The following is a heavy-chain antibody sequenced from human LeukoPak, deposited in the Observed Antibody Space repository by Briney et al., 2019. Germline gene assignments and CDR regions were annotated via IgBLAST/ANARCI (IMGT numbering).Heavy chain of an antibody. CDR3: AELGITMIGGV. V-gene: IGHV3-23*01. CDR1: GFSLSSYA. CDR2: TSSSDAGK. J-gene: IGHJ6*04. Sequence: GGSLRLSCTVSGFSLSSYALSWVRRAPGKGLEWVSATSSSDAGKYYADSVRGRFTISRDNAKNSLYLQMNSLRAEDTAVYYCAELGITMIGGVWGKGTTVTISS. D-gene: IGHD3-10*02.